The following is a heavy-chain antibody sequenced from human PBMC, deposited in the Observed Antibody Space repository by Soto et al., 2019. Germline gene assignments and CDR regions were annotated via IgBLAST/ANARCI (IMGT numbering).Heavy chain of an antibody. J-gene: IGHJ5*02. CDR1: GYTFTSYD. D-gene: IGHD6-13*01. V-gene: IGHV1-8*01. Sequence: QVQLVQSGAEVKKPGASVKVSCKASGYTFTSYDINWVRQATGQGLEWMGWMNPNSGNTGYAQKFQGRVTMTRNTPIRTAYMELGSLSSEDTAVSSCARERSAAGTGWFDPWGQGTLVTVSS. CDR3: ARERSAAGTGWFDP. CDR2: MNPNSGNT.